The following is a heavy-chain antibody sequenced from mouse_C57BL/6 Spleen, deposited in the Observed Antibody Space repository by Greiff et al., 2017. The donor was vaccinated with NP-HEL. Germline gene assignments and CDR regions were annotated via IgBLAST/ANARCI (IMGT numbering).Heavy chain of an antibody. CDR3: ARGSKVYAMDY. V-gene: IGHV5-17*01. CDR1: GFTFSDYG. CDR2: ISSGSSTI. J-gene: IGHJ4*01. D-gene: IGHD2-5*01. Sequence: EVQLVASGGGLVKPGGSLKLSCAASGFTFSDYGMHWVRQAPEQGLEWVAYISSGSSTIYYADTVKGRCTISRDNAKNTLFLQMTSLRSEDTAMYYCARGSKVYAMDYWGQGTSVTVSS.